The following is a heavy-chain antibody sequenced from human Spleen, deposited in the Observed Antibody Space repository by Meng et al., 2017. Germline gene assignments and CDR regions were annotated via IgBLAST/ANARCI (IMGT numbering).Heavy chain of an antibody. D-gene: IGHD4-17*01. CDR1: GASISSGEFY. J-gene: IGHJ4*02. V-gene: IGHV4-30-4*01. Sequence: QVQLRESGPGLVKPSQTLSLTCTVSGASISSGEFYWSWLRQSPGKGLEWIGYIYNTGYSFYNPSLRSRVTLSIDTSNNQFSLRLTSMSAADTAVYYCTTLYGDGDSISWGQGTLVTVSS. CDR2: IYNTGYS. CDR3: TTLYGDGDSIS.